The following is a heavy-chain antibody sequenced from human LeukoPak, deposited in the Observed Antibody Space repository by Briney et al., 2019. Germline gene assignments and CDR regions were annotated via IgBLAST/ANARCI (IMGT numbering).Heavy chain of an antibody. CDR2: INAGNGKT. CDR1: GYTFTIYA. CDR3: ARGYYDLLTGHVVTYYFDY. D-gene: IGHD3-9*01. V-gene: IGHV1-3*01. J-gene: IGHJ4*02. Sequence: GASVKVSCKASGYTFTIYAVHWVRQAPGQRLEWMGWINAGNGKTNYSQKFQVRVTLTRDTSASTVYMELSSLRSEDTAVYYCARGYYDLLTGHVVTYYFDYWGQGTLVTVSS.